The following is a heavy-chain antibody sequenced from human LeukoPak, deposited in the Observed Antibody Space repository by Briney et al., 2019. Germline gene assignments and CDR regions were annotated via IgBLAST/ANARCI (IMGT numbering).Heavy chain of an antibody. CDR2: MYYSGST. Sequence: SETLSLTCTVSGGSISSRGYYWGWIRQSPGKGLEWIGSMYYSGSTYYNPSLKSRVTISVDTSNNHFSLKLSSVTAADTAVYYCATISGYYYYLDYWGQGTLVTVSS. J-gene: IGHJ4*02. CDR3: ATISGYYYYLDY. V-gene: IGHV4-39*02. CDR1: GGSISSRGYY. D-gene: IGHD3-22*01.